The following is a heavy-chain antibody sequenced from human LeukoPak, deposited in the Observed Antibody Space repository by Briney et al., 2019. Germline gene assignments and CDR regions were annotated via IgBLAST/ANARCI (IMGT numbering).Heavy chain of an antibody. CDR3: AKSRYYYYDRGEYYFDY. V-gene: IGHV3-48*01. CDR1: GFSFSSYS. D-gene: IGHD3-22*01. CDR2: ISSSSSTI. Sequence: GGSLRLSCAASGFSFSSYSMNWARQSPGKGLEWDSYISSSSSTISYADSVKGRFTISRDNAKNSLYLQMNSLRVEDTAVFYCAKSRYYYYDRGEYYFDYWGQGVLVTVSS. J-gene: IGHJ4*02.